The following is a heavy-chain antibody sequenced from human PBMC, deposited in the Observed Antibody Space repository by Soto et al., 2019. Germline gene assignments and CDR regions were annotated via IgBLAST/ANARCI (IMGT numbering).Heavy chain of an antibody. J-gene: IGHJ6*02. V-gene: IGHV3-73*01. CDR1: GFTFSGSA. CDR3: TRAGRAGEAVVVIGSRYGMDV. CDR2: IRSKANSYAT. D-gene: IGHD3-22*01. Sequence: GGSLRLSCAASGFTFSGSAMHWVRQASGKGLEWVGRIRSKANSYATAYAASVKGRFTISRDDSKNTAYLQMNSLKTEDTAVYYCTRAGRAGEAVVVIGSRYGMDVWGQGTTVTVSS.